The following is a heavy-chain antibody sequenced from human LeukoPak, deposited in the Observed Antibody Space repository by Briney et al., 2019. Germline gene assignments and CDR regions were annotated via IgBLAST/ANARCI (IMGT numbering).Heavy chain of an antibody. Sequence: ASVKVSCKASGYTFTSYAMHWVRQAPGQWLEGMGWINAGNGNTKYSQKFQGRVTITRDTSASTAYMELSSLRSEDTAVYYCARDPRNYYGSGSYSGAFDIWGQGTMVTVSS. D-gene: IGHD3-10*01. J-gene: IGHJ3*02. CDR3: ARDPRNYYGSGSYSGAFDI. CDR1: GYTFTSYA. CDR2: INAGNGNT. V-gene: IGHV1-3*01.